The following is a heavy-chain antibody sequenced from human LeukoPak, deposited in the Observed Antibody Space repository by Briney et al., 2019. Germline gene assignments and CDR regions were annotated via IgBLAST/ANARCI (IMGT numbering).Heavy chain of an antibody. V-gene: IGHV3-9*01. J-gene: IGHJ3*01. CDR1: GFTFDDYA. Sequence: PGRSLRLSCAASGFTFDDYAMFWVRQAPGKGLEWVSGISWKSDKIAYADSVKGRFTISRDNAKNSLYLQMNSLRPDDTALYYCAKTFFRNGYYAGAFDVWGQGTMVTVSS. CDR3: AKTFFRNGYYAGAFDV. D-gene: IGHD1-26*01. CDR2: ISWKSDKI.